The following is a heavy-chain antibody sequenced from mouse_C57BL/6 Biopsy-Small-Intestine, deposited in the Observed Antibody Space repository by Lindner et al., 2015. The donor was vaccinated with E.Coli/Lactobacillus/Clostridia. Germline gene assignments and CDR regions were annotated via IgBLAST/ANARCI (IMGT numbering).Heavy chain of an antibody. D-gene: IGHD2-3*01. CDR3: ADGYFGGFPY. CDR2: IYPGDGDT. J-gene: IGHJ3*01. V-gene: IGHV1-82*01. CDR1: GYAFSTSW. Sequence: VQLQESGPELVKPGASVKLSCKASGYAFSTSWMNWVKQRPGKGLEWIGRIYPGDGDTDYNGKFKDKATPTTDKSSSTAYMQLSSLTSEDSAVYFCADGYFGGFPYWGQGTLVTVSA.